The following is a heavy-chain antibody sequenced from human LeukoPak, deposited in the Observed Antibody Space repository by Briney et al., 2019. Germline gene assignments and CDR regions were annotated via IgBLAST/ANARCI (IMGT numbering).Heavy chain of an antibody. Sequence: GGSLRLSCAASGFTFSSFGMHWVRQAPGKGLEWVAVISYDGSNKYYADSVKGRFTISRDNSKNTLYLQMNSLRAEDTAVYYRAKGGYYYDSSGYYVLTFFDYWGQGTLVTVSS. CDR1: GFTFSSFG. CDR2: ISYDGSNK. CDR3: AKGGYYYDSSGYYVLTFFDY. J-gene: IGHJ4*02. V-gene: IGHV3-30*18. D-gene: IGHD3-22*01.